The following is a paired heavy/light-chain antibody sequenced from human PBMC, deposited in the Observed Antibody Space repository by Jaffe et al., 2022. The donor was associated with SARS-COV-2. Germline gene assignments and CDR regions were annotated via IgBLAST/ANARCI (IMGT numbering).Heavy chain of an antibody. CDR1: GFTFSTYW. CDR2: IKQDGTEK. D-gene: IGHD3-22*01. V-gene: IGHV3-7*01. Sequence: EVQVVESGGGLVQPGGPLRLSCEASGFTFSTYWMSWVRQAPGKGLEWVANIKQDGTEKYYVDSVKGRFTISRDNAKNSLYLQMNSLRGEDTAIYYCAREWNYDGGTYHWGGGYWGRGTLVTVSS. CDR3: AREWNYDGGTYHWGGGY. J-gene: IGHJ4*02.
Light chain of an antibody. CDR1: QSVLSSSTNKNH. CDR3: QQCFSTPYT. V-gene: IGKV4-1*01. Sequence: DIVMTQSPDSLAVSLGERATINCKSSQSVLSSSTNKNHLAWYQQKPGQPPKLLIYWASTRESGVPDRISGAGSGTDFTLTISSLQAEDVAVYYCQQCFSTPYTFGQGTKLEI. J-gene: IGKJ2*01. CDR2: WAS.